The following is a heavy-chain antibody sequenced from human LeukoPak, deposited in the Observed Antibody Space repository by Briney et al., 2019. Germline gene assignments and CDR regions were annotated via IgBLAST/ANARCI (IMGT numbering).Heavy chain of an antibody. V-gene: IGHV4-34*01. Sequence: SSETLSLTCAVYGGSFSGYYWSWIRQPPGKGLEWIGEINHSGSTNYNPSLKSRVTISVDTSKNQFSLKLSSVTAADTAVYYCAEGPKYYGLGNLTPPYYFDYWGQGTLVTVSS. D-gene: IGHD3-10*01. CDR1: GGSFSGYY. CDR2: INHSGST. CDR3: AEGPKYYGLGNLTPPYYFDY. J-gene: IGHJ4*02.